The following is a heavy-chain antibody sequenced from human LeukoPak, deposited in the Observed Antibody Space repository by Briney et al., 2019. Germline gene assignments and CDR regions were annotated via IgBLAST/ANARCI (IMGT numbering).Heavy chain of an antibody. CDR3: ARGLGYSYSLDY. Sequence: QSGGSLRLSCAASGFTFSSYEMNWVRQAPGKGLEWVSYISSSGSTIYYADSVKGRFTISRDNAKSSLYLQMNSLRAEDTAVYYCARGLGYSYSLDYWGQGTLVIVSS. J-gene: IGHJ4*02. CDR2: ISSSGSTI. V-gene: IGHV3-48*03. D-gene: IGHD5-18*01. CDR1: GFTFSSYE.